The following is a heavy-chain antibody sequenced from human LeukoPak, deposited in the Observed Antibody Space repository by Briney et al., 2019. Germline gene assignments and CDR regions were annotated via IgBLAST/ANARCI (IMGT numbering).Heavy chain of an antibody. D-gene: IGHD6-19*01. CDR3: ANIPQSSGWYEYFQH. CDR1: GGSISSYY. CDR2: IYYSGST. Sequence: NPSETLSLTCTVSGGSISSYYWSWIRQPPGKGLEWIGYIYYSGSTNYNPSLKSRVTISVDTSKNQFSLKLSSVTAADTAVYYCANIPQSSGWYEYFQHWGQGTLVTVSS. J-gene: IGHJ1*01. V-gene: IGHV4-59*01.